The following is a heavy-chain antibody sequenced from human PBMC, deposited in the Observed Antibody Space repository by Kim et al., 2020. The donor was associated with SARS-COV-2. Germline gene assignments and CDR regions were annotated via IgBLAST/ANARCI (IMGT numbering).Heavy chain of an antibody. CDR1: GFTFTSSF. V-gene: IGHV1-58*01. J-gene: IGHJ3*02. D-gene: IGHD3-16*02. Sequence: SVKVSCKASGFTFTSSFVQWVRQARGQRLEWIGWIDVGSGHTNYAQKFQERVTITRDMYTSTSYMELSSLRSEDTAVYYCAADRDSDYVWGSYRSDGFEIWGQGTMVTVSS. CDR3: AADRDSDYVWGSYRSDGFEI. CDR2: IDVGSGHT.